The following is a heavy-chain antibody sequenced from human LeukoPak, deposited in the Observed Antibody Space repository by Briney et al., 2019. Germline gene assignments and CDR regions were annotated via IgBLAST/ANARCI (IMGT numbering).Heavy chain of an antibody. CDR2: IYTSGST. CDR3: ARRGAVAGLNDAFDI. V-gene: IGHV4-4*07. CDR1: GGSISSYY. D-gene: IGHD6-19*01. J-gene: IGHJ3*02. Sequence: SETLSLTCTVSGGSISSYYWSWIRQPAGKGLEWIGRIYTSGSTNYNPSLKSRVTMSVDTSKNQFSLKLSSVTAADTAVYYCARRGAVAGLNDAFDIWGQGTMVTVSS.